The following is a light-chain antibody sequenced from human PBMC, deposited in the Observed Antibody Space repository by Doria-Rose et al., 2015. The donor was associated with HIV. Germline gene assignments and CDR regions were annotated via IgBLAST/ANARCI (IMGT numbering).Light chain of an antibody. CDR1: SSNIGNNY. CDR2: DSN. Sequence: QSVLTQPPSVPAAPGQKVTISCSGSSSNIGNNYVSWYQHFPGTAPKLLIYDSNKRPSGIPDRFAGSKSGTSATLAITGLRTGDEADYYCGTWDTSLNSGLFGGGTKLIVL. J-gene: IGLJ3*02. CDR3: GTWDTSLNSGL. V-gene: IGLV1-51*01.